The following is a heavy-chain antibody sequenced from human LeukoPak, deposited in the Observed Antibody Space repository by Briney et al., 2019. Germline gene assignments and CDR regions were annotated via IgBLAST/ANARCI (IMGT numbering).Heavy chain of an antibody. D-gene: IGHD6-19*01. CDR3: AREAVADYFDY. Sequence: PSETLSLTCTVSGGSVSTSSYCWGWIRQPPGKGLEWIGSVCYSGSTYYSPSLKSRVTISVDTSKTQFSLKLSSVTAADTAVYYCAREAVADYFDYWGQGTLVTVSS. V-gene: IGHV4-39*07. J-gene: IGHJ4*02. CDR2: VCYSGST. CDR1: GGSVSTSSYC.